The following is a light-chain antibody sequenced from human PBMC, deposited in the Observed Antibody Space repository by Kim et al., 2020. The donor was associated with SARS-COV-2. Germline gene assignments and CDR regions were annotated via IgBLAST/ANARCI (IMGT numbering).Light chain of an antibody. CDR2: YDS. CDR1: DIGSKS. V-gene: IGLV3-21*04. Sequence: PGKSARISCGGTDIGSKSVHWYQQKPGRAPVLVIYYDSDRPSGITERFSGSNSGNTATLTISRVDAGDEADFYCQVWDSSSDRLYVFGTGTKVTVL. J-gene: IGLJ1*01. CDR3: QVWDSSSDRLYV.